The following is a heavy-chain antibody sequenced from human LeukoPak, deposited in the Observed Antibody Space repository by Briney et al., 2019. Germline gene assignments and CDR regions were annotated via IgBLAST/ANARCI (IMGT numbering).Heavy chain of an antibody. D-gene: IGHD2-2*01. Sequence: SQTLSLTCTVSGGSISSGSYYWSWIRQPAGKGLGRIGRSYTRGSPNYNPSRQSRVTISVDTDKNEFSLKLSSVTAADTAVYYCARHEASSTSWQCPGPFDIWGRGTMVTLPS. CDR3: ARHEASSTSWQCPGPFDI. J-gene: IGHJ3*02. CDR2: SYTRGSP. CDR1: GGSISSGSYY. V-gene: IGHV4-61*02.